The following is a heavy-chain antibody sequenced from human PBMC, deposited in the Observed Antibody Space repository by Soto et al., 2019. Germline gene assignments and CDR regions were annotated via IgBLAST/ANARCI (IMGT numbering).Heavy chain of an antibody. CDR3: ARARDGYNFLYEPT. CDR2: IYPGGTT. V-gene: IGHV3-53*01. CDR1: WFTIINNY. J-gene: IGHJ4*02. D-gene: IGHD5-18*01. Sequence: GGSLRLSCTSSWFTIINNYMSWVRQAPGKGLEWVSVIYPGGTTYYADSVKGRFTISRDNSKKTLHLQMSSLRAEDTAVYFCARARDGYNFLYEPTWGQGTLVTVSS.